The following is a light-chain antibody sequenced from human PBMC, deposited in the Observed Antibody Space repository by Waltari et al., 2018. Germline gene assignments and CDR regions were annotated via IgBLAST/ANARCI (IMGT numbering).Light chain of an antibody. J-gene: IGKJ2*03. CDR3: QQRIQWPNS. CDR1: QSVITH. CDR2: GTS. V-gene: IGKV3-11*01. Sequence: EIVLTQSPATLSLSPGERATLSCRASQSVITHLAWYQQKPGQAPRLLIYGTSNRATGIPARFSGSGSGTDFTLTISSLEPEDFAVYYCQQRIQWPNSFGQGTKLEL.